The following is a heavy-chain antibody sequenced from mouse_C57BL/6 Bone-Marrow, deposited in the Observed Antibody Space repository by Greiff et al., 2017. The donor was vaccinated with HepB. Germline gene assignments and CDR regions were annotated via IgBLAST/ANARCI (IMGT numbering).Heavy chain of an antibody. Sequence: QVQLKESGAELVRPGASVKMSCKASGYTFTSYNMHWVKQTPRQGLEWIGAIYPGNGDTSYNQKFKGKATLTVDKSSSTAYMQLSSLTSEDSAVYVCARGLYRDYAMDYWGQGTSVTVSS. J-gene: IGHJ4*01. CDR1: GYTFTSYN. V-gene: IGHV1-12*01. CDR2: IYPGNGDT. CDR3: ARGLYRDYAMDY. D-gene: IGHD2-1*01.